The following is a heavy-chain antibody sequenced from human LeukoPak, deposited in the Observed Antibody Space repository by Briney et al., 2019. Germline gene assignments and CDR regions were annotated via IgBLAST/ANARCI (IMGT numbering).Heavy chain of an antibody. CDR2: IYYSGST. CDR3: ARRLEMATIDDAFDI. CDR1: GGSISSSSYY. V-gene: IGHV4-39*01. J-gene: IGHJ3*02. D-gene: IGHD5-24*01. Sequence: PSETLSLTCTVSGGSISSSSYYWGWIRQPPGKGLEWIGSIYYSGSTYYNPSLKSRVTISVDTSKNQFSLKLSSVTAADTAVYYCARRLEMATIDDAFDIWGQGTKVTVSS.